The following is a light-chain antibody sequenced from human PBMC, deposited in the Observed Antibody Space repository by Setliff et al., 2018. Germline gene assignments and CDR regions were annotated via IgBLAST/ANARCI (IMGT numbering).Light chain of an antibody. V-gene: IGLV2-8*02. J-gene: IGLJ2*01. CDR2: EVS. CDR1: SSDVGGYNY. CDR3: CSYAGSTTYVV. Sequence: QSALTQPPSASRSPGQSVTISCTGTSSDVGGYNYVSWYQQHPGKAPKLMIYEVSKRPSGVSNRFSGSKSGNTASLTISGLQAEDAADYYCCSYAGSTTYVVFGGGTKVTV.